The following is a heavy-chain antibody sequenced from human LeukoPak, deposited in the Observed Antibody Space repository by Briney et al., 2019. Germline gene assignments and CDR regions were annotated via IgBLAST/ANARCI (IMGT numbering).Heavy chain of an antibody. Sequence: SQTLSLTCAISGDSVSSNSATWNWIRQSPPRGLEWLGRTYYRSKWYNDYTVSVKSRITITPDTSKNQFSLKLNSVTAADTAVYYCASLAVAGLSEGYWGQGTLVIVSS. V-gene: IGHV6-1*01. CDR1: GDSVSSNSAT. CDR3: ASLAVAGLSEGY. D-gene: IGHD6-19*01. CDR2: TYYRSKWYN. J-gene: IGHJ4*02.